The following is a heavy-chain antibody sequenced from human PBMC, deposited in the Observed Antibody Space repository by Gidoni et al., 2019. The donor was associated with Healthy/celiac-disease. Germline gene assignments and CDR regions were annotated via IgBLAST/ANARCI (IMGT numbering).Heavy chain of an antibody. Sequence: EVQLVESGGGLVQPGRSLRLSCTASGFTFGDYAMSWVRQAPGKGLEWVGFIRSKAYGGTTEYAASVKGRFTISRDDSKSIAYLQMNSLKTEDTAVYYCTGGEAYCGGDCYRDPYWGQGTLVTVSS. CDR1: GFTFGDYA. V-gene: IGHV3-49*04. CDR3: TGGEAYCGGDCYRDPY. D-gene: IGHD2-21*02. CDR2: IRSKAYGGTT. J-gene: IGHJ4*02.